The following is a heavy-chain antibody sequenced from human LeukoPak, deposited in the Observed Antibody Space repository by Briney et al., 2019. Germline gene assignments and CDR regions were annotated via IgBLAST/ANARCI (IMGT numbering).Heavy chain of an antibody. CDR2: IKQDGSEK. CDR3: ARVSNWNYADY. D-gene: IGHD1-7*01. V-gene: IGHV3-7*01. Sequence: PGGSLRLSCAASGFTFSSYWKSWVRQAPGKGLEWVANIKQDGSEKYYVDSVKGRFTISRDNAKNSLYLQMNSLRAEDTAVYYCARVSNWNYADYWGQGTLVTVSS. CDR1: GFTFSSYW. J-gene: IGHJ4*02.